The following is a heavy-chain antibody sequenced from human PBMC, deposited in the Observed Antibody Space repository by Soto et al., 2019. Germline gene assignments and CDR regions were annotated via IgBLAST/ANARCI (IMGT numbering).Heavy chain of an antibody. CDR2: INHSGST. J-gene: IGHJ6*02. D-gene: IGHD5-18*01. CDR3: ARGGRTAMVTSYYYGMDV. V-gene: IGHV4-34*01. Sequence: YGGSFSGYYWSWIRQPPGKGLEWIGEINHSGSTNYNPSLKSRVTISVDTSKNQFSLKLSSVTAADTAVYYCARGGRTAMVTSYYYGMDVWGQGTTVTVSS. CDR1: GGSFSGYY.